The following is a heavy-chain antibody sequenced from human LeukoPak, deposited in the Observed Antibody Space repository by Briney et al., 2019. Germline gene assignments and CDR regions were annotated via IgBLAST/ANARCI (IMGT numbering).Heavy chain of an antibody. J-gene: IGHJ4*02. CDR2: ISTISSVI. D-gene: IGHD3-16*02. V-gene: IGHV3-48*03. CDR3: ARSHIIVQALDY. CDR1: GFTFSSYK. Sequence: PGGSLRLSCAASGFTFSSYKMKWVRQAPGKGLEWVSYISTISSVIYYADSVKGRFTISRDNAKNALYLEMNSLRAEDTAVYHCARSHIIVQALDYWGQGTLVTVSS.